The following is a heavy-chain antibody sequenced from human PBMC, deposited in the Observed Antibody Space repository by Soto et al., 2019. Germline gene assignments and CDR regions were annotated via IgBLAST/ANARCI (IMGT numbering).Heavy chain of an antibody. CDR2: IDSDGSST. CDR1: GFTFGSYW. Sequence: GGSLRLSCAASGFTFGSYWMNWVRQAPGKGLVWVSRIDSDGSSTTYADSVKGRFTTSRDNAKNTLYLQMSSLRVEDTAVYYCARGPPYGMDVWGQGTTVTVAS. V-gene: IGHV3-74*01. J-gene: IGHJ6*02. CDR3: ARGPPYGMDV.